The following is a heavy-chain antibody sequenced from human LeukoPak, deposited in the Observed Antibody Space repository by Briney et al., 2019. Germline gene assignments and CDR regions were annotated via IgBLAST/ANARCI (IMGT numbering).Heavy chain of an antibody. CDR3: ARDHTTMVRGVIDYYYGMDV. CDR2: IFYSGST. D-gene: IGHD3-10*01. J-gene: IGHJ6*02. V-gene: IGHV4-59*01. Sequence: SETLSLTCTVSGGSISSYYWSWIRQPPGKGLEWIGYIFYSGSTNYNPSLKSRVTISVDTSKNQFSLKLSSVIAADTAVYYCARDHTTMVRGVIDYYYGMDVWGQGTTVTVSS. CDR1: GGSISSYY.